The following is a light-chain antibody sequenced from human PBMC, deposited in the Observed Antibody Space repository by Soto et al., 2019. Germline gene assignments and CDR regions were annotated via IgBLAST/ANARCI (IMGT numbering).Light chain of an antibody. J-gene: IGKJ1*01. CDR1: QSVSSNY. V-gene: IGKV3-20*01. CDR3: QQYGSSQAVT. CDR2: GVS. Sequence: EIVLTQSPGTLSLSPGERATLSCRASQSVSSNYFAWYQQKPGQAPRLLIYGVSSRATGIPDRFSGSGSGTDFTLTISRLEPEDFAVYYCQQYGSSQAVTFGQGTKVDIK.